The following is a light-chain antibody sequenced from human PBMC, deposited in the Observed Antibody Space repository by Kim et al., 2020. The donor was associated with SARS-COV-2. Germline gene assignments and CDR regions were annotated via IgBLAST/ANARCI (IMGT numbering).Light chain of an antibody. J-gene: IGKJ4*01. Sequence: VSPGESVTRSCMASQSVTNNLAWYQQKPGQAPRLLMYGASTRATGVPTRFSGSGSGTEFTLTISSLQSEDSAVYHCQQYKDWPLSFGGGTKVDIK. CDR3: QQYKDWPLS. CDR2: GAS. V-gene: IGKV3-15*01. CDR1: QSVTNN.